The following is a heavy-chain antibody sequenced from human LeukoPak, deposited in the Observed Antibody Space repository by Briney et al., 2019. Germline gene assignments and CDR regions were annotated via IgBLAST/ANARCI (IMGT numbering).Heavy chain of an antibody. D-gene: IGHD1-26*01. CDR2: INSSGSTI. CDR1: GFTFSSYE. V-gene: IGHV3-48*03. Sequence: GGSLRLSCAASGFTFSSYEMNWVRQAPGKGRERVSYINSSGSTIYYAGSVKGRFTLSRDNAHNAPYQQLNSLRAEDTAVYYCARGLVGATPLRYWGQGTPVTVSS. CDR3: ARGLVGATPLRY. J-gene: IGHJ4*02.